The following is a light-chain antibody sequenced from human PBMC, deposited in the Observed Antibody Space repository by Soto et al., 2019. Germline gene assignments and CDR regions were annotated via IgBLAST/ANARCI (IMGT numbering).Light chain of an antibody. CDR3: QSYDSSLSIWV. CDR2: GNN. Sequence: QAVVTQPPSASGAPGQRVIISCTGSRSNIGAGYAVHWYRRLPGTAPKLLISGNNNRPSGVPDRFSGSKSGTSASLAIAGLQAEDEADYFCQSYDSSLSIWVFGGGTKVTVL. V-gene: IGLV1-40*01. J-gene: IGLJ3*02. CDR1: RSNIGAGYA.